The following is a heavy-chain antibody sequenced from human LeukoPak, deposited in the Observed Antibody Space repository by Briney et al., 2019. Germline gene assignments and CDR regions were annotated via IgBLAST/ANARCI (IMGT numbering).Heavy chain of an antibody. J-gene: IGHJ3*02. V-gene: IGHV3-30*03. D-gene: IGHD2-15*01. CDR2: ISYGGSNK. CDR3: AMGVRYCSGGSCYSLYDAFDI. Sequence: PGRSLRLSCAASGFTFSSYGMHWVRQAPGKGLEWVAVISYGGSNKYYADSVKGRFTISRDNSKNTLYLQMNSLRAEDTAVYYCAMGVRYCSGGSCYSLYDAFDIWGQGTMVTVSS. CDR1: GFTFSSYG.